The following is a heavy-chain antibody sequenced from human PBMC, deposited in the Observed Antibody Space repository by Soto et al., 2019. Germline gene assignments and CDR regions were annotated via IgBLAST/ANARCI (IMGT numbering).Heavy chain of an antibody. CDR1: GGSISSYY. CDR2: IYYSGST. Sequence: SETLSLTCTVSGGSISSYYWSWIRQPPGKGLEWIGYIYYSGSTNYNPSLKSRVTISVDTSKNQFSLKLSSVTAADTAVYYCARAAFLLWFGESQPNFYYCGQGTLVPVSS. CDR3: ARAAFLLWFGESQPNFYY. V-gene: IGHV4-59*01. D-gene: IGHD3-10*01. J-gene: IGHJ4*02.